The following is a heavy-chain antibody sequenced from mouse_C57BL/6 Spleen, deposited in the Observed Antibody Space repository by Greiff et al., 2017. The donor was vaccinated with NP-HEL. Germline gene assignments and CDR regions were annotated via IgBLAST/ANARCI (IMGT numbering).Heavy chain of an antibody. CDR2: IDPNSGGT. V-gene: IGHV1-72*01. CDR3: ATYSNYPHYYAMDY. J-gene: IGHJ4*01. D-gene: IGHD2-5*01. Sequence: QVQLQQPGAELVKPGASVKLSCKASGYTFTSYWMHWVKQRPGRGLEWIGRIDPNSGGTKYNEKLKSKATLTVDKPSSTAYMQLSSLTSEDSAVYYCATYSNYPHYYAMDYWGQGTSVTVSS. CDR1: GYTFTSYW.